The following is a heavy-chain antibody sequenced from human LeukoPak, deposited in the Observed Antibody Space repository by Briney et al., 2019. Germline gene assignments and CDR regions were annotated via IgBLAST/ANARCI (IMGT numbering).Heavy chain of an antibody. D-gene: IGHD2-21*02. J-gene: IGHJ4*02. Sequence: GGSLRLSCAASGFSFSRYWMTWVRQAPGKGLEWVANIKEDGSDKYYVDSVKGRFTISRDNAKNSLYPQMNSLRAEDTAVYYCTKYGDDDTPGLNWGQGTLVTVSS. CDR2: IKEDGSDK. V-gene: IGHV3-7*02. CDR3: TKYGDDDTPGLN. CDR1: GFSFSRYW.